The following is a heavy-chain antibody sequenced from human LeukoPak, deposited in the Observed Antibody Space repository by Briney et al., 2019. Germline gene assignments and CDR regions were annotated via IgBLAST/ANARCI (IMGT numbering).Heavy chain of an antibody. J-gene: IGHJ4*02. V-gene: IGHV1-18*01. CDR1: GYTFSAYG. Sequence: ASVKVSCKASGYTFSAYGITWVRQAPGQGLEWMAWSSGTGYNMEYAQKFQGRVTMTTDTSTGIAYLELRSLRSDDTAVYYCARSRCSGSTSCYHFFFFDSWGQGSLVTVSS. D-gene: IGHD2-2*01. CDR3: ARSRCSGSTSCYHFFFFDS. CDR2: SSGTGYNM.